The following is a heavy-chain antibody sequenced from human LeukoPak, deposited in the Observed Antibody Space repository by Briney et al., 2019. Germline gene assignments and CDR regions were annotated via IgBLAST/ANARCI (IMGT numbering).Heavy chain of an antibody. J-gene: IGHJ4*02. D-gene: IGHD4-23*01. Sequence: SETLSLTCTVSGGSINSRSYYWGWIRQTPGKGLEWIGTIYYSGSTYYNPSLKSRVTISIDASNNQFSLKLSSVTAADTGVYYCARTTWLNYGGLDWGQGTLVTVSS. CDR3: ARTTWLNYGGLD. CDR1: GGSINSRSYY. V-gene: IGHV4-39*01. CDR2: IYYSGST.